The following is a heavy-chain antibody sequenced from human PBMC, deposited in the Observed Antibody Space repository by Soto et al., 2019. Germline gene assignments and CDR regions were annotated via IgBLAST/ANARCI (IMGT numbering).Heavy chain of an antibody. Sequence: ASVKVSCKASGYTFTGYYMHWVLQAPGQGLEWMGWINPNSGGTNYAQKFQGRVTMTRDTPISTAYMELSRLRSDDTAVYYCARGRTSYSSGWDYWGQGTLVTVSS. J-gene: IGHJ4*02. CDR3: ARGRTSYSSGWDY. CDR1: GYTFTGYY. V-gene: IGHV1-2*02. D-gene: IGHD6-19*01. CDR2: INPNSGGT.